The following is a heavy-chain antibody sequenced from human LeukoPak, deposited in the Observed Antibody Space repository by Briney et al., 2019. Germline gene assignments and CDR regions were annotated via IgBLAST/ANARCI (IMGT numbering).Heavy chain of an antibody. CDR3: ARGAGRIATPPQQQPPSL. V-gene: IGHV1-69*01. Sequence: GSSVKVSCKASGGTFSSYAISWVRQAPGQGLEWMGGIIPIFGTANYAQKFQGRVTITADESTSTAYMELSSLRSEDTAVYYCARGAGRIATPPQQQPPSLWGQGTLVTVSS. J-gene: IGHJ4*02. D-gene: IGHD6-13*01. CDR2: IIPIFGTA. CDR1: GGTFSSYA.